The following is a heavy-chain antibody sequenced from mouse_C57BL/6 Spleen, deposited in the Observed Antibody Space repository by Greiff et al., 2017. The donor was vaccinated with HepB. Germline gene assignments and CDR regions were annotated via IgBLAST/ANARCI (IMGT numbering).Heavy chain of an antibody. J-gene: IGHJ4*01. Sequence: LQQSGPELVKPGASVKISCKASGYTFTDYYMNWVKQSHGKSLEWIGDINPNNGGTSYNQKFKGKATLTVDKSSSTAYMELRSLTSEDSAVYYCARVGGDYYGYDVGAMDYWGQGTSVTVSS. CDR3: ARVGGDYYGYDVGAMDY. V-gene: IGHV1-26*01. CDR2: INPNNGGT. D-gene: IGHD2-2*01. CDR1: GYTFTDYY.